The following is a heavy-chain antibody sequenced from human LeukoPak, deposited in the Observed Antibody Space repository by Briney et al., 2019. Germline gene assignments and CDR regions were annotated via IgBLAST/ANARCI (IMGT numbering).Heavy chain of an antibody. CDR2: ISSSSSTI. V-gene: IGHV3-48*01. D-gene: IGHD6-19*01. J-gene: IGHJ4*02. Sequence: GGSLRLSCAASGFTFSSYSMNWVRQAPGKGLEWVSYISSSSSTIYYTDSVKGRFTISRDNAKNSLYLQMNSLRAEDTAVYYCARGLGIAVAGTMDYWGQGTLVTVSS. CDR1: GFTFSSYS. CDR3: ARGLGIAVAGTMDY.